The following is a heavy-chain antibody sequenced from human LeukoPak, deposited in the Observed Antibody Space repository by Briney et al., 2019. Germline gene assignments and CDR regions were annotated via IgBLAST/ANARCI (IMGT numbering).Heavy chain of an antibody. V-gene: IGHV3-30-3*01. CDR3: ARDLRGSIMITFGGVMGY. J-gene: IGHJ4*02. CDR2: ISYDGSNK. D-gene: IGHD3-16*01. CDR1: GFTFSSYA. Sequence: GRSLRLSCAASGFTFSSYAMHWVRQAPGKGLEWVAVISYDGSNKYYADSVKGRFTISRDNSKNTLYLQMNSLRAEDTAVYYCARDLRGSIMITFGGVMGYWGQGTLVTVSS.